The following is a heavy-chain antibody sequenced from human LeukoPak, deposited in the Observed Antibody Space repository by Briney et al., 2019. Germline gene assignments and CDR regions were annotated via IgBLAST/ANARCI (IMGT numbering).Heavy chain of an antibody. J-gene: IGHJ4*02. Sequence: PGGSLRLSCAASGFTFSSYAMSWVRQAPGKGLEWVSAISGSGGSTYYADSVKGRFTISRDNSKNTLYLQMNSLRAEGTAVYYCAKDPENYDFWSSYFDYWGQGTLVTVSS. CDR1: GFTFSSYA. D-gene: IGHD3-3*01. CDR3: AKDPENYDFWSSYFDY. V-gene: IGHV3-23*01. CDR2: ISGSGGST.